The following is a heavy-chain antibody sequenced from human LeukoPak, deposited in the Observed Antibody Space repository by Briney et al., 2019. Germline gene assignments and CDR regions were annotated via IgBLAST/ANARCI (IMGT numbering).Heavy chain of an antibody. V-gene: IGHV4-38-2*02. CDR2: IYHSGST. D-gene: IGHD6-13*01. Sequence: SETLSLTCTVSGYSISSGYYWGWIRQPPGKGLEWIGSIYHSGSTYYNPSLKSRVTISVDTSKNQFSLKLSSVTAADTAVYYCARGNGAAANSDFDYWGHGTLVTVSS. J-gene: IGHJ4*01. CDR3: ARGNGAAANSDFDY. CDR1: GYSISSGYY.